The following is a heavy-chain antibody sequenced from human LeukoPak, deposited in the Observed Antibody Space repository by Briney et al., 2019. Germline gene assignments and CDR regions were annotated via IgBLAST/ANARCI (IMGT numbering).Heavy chain of an antibody. D-gene: IGHD2-2*03. CDR2: ISWNSGSI. CDR3: ARDPLDISRWANAFDI. J-gene: IGHJ3*02. V-gene: IGHV3-9*01. Sequence: PGRSLRLSCAASGFTFDDYAMHWVRHAPGKGLEWVSGISWNSGSIGYADSVKGRFTISRDNAKNSLYLQMNSLRAEDTAVYYCARDPLDISRWANAFDIWGQGTMVTVSS. CDR1: GFTFDDYA.